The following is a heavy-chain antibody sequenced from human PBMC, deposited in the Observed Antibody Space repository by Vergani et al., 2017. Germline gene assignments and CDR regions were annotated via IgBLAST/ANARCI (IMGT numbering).Heavy chain of an antibody. J-gene: IGHJ4*02. CDR1: GFNFSSYA. Sequence: EVQLLESGGGLVQPGGSLRLSCAASGFNFSSYAMGWVRQAPGKGLEWVSAISGSGGSTYYADYVKGRFTISRDNFKHTLYLQMNSLRAEDTAVYYCAKDVHTAMVFYYWGQGTLVTVSS. CDR2: ISGSGGST. CDR3: AKDVHTAMVFYY. V-gene: IGHV3-23*01. D-gene: IGHD5-18*01.